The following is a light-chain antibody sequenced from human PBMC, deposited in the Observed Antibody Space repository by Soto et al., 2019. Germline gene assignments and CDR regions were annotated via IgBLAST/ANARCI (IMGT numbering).Light chain of an antibody. CDR1: QSISSSY. J-gene: IGKJ3*01. Sequence: EIVLKQSPGTLSFSPGERATLSCRASQSISSSYLAWYQQKPGQAPRLLVYGASSRATGIPDRFSGSGSGTDFTLTISRLEPEDFAVYYCQQYGSSRFTFGPGTKVDIK. CDR2: GAS. V-gene: IGKV3-20*01. CDR3: QQYGSSRFT.